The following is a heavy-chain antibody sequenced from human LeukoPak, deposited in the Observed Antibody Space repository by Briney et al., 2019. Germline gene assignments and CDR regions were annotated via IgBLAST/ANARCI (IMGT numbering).Heavy chain of an antibody. V-gene: IGHV3-21*01. CDR1: GFTFSSYT. D-gene: IGHD1-26*01. CDR2: FSRSGPYI. J-gene: IGHJ4*02. CDR3: ARELVGASLDY. Sequence: GGSLRLSCAASGFTFSSYTMNWVRQAPGKGLEWVSSFSRSGPYIYYADSVKGRFTISRDNAKNSLYLQMNSLRAEDTAVYYCARELVGASLDYWGQGTLVTVSS.